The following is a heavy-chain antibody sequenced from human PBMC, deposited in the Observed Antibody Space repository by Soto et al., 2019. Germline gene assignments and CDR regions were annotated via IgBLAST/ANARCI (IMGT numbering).Heavy chain of an antibody. CDR3: AKLEDYVWGSYRYGKHYFDY. V-gene: IGHV3-23*01. CDR2: ISGSGGST. Sequence: GGSLRLSCAASGFTFSSYAMSWVRQAPGKGLEWVSAISGSGGSTYYADSVKGRFTISRDNSKNTLYLQMSSLRAEDTAVYYCAKLEDYVWGSYRYGKHYFDYWGQGTLVTVSS. D-gene: IGHD3-16*02. J-gene: IGHJ4*02. CDR1: GFTFSSYA.